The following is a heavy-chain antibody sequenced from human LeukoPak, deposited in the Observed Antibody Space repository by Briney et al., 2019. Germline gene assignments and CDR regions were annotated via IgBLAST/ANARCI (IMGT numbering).Heavy chain of an antibody. CDR3: AKATYSSGYLVDYFDY. CDR1: GFTFSSYG. J-gene: IGHJ4*02. Sequence: GGSLRLSCAASGFTFSSYGMHWVRQAPGKGLEWVAVISYDGSNKYYADSVKGRFTISRDNSKNTLYLQMNSLRAEDTAVYYCAKATYSSGYLVDYFDYWGQGTLVTVSS. D-gene: IGHD3-22*01. V-gene: IGHV3-30*18. CDR2: ISYDGSNK.